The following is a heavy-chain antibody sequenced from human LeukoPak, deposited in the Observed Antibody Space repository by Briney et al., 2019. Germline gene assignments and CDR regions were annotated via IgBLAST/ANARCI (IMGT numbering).Heavy chain of an antibody. D-gene: IGHD3-9*01. V-gene: IGHV4-39*01. CDR1: NVSISSKSYY. J-gene: IGHJ4*02. CDR3: ATSGDILTGYQKVTLAY. CDR2: IYYSGTT. Sequence: SETLSLTCIVSNVSISSKSYYWGWIRQSPGKGLEWIGSIYYSGTTYYNPSLKSRVTISVDTSKNQFSLDLTSVTAVDTAVYYCATSGDILTGYQKVTLAYWGQGTLVSVSS.